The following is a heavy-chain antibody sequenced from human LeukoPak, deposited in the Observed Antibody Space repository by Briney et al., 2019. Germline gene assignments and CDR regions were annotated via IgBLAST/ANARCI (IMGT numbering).Heavy chain of an antibody. CDR2: ISWDGGST. J-gene: IGHJ4*02. CDR3: AKDASTYYYDSSGYSYFDY. CDR1: GFTFDDYA. Sequence: GGSLRLSCAASGFTFDDYAMHWVRQAPGKGLEWVSLISWDGGSTYYADSVKGRLTISRDKSKNSLYMQMNSLRAEDTALYYCAKDASTYYYDSSGYSYFDYWGQGTLVTVSS. D-gene: IGHD3-22*01. V-gene: IGHV3-43D*04.